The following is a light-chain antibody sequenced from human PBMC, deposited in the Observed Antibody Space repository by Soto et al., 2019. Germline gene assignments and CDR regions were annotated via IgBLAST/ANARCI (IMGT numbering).Light chain of an antibody. CDR1: LPISNY. J-gene: IGKJ2*01. CDR3: QQYGSSNT. Sequence: DIQMTQSPSSLSXXXXXXXXXXXRASLPISNYLAWYQQKPGKIPNLLIYAASTLQAGVPSRFSGSGSGTDFTLTISSLQPEDVAVYYCQQYGSSNTFGQGTKVDIK. V-gene: IGKV1-27*01. CDR2: AAS.